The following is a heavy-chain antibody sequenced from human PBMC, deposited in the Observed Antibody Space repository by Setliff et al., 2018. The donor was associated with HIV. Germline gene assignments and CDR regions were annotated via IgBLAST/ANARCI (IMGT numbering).Heavy chain of an antibody. D-gene: IGHD3-3*01. V-gene: IGHV4-59*11. CDR2: IYYNGST. Sequence: SETLSLTCTVSGGSIRSHYWSWIRQSPGKGLEYIGYIYYNGSTNYNPSLQSRVTISVETSKNQFSLKLSSVTAADTAVYYCARRFLEWFLPSYFYYYMDVWGKGTTVTVS. J-gene: IGHJ6*03. CDR1: GGSIRSHY. CDR3: ARRFLEWFLPSYFYYYMDV.